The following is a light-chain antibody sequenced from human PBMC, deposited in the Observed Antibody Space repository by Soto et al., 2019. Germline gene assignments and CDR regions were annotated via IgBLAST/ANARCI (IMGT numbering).Light chain of an antibody. J-gene: IGKJ4*01. Sequence: EIVLTQSPATLSLSPGERATLSCRASASISSYLAWYQQRPGQAPSLLIYDASNRATGIPARFSGSGSGTDFTLTIDNLEPEDFAVYYCQQRSKWPLTFGGGTKVEI. CDR2: DAS. V-gene: IGKV3-11*01. CDR3: QQRSKWPLT. CDR1: ASISSY.